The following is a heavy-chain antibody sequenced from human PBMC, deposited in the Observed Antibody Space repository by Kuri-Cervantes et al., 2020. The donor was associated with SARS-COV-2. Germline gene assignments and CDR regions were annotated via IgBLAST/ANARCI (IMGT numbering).Heavy chain of an antibody. CDR1: GGSSSSSVYY. CDR3: ARPIVAAGLVY. Sequence: SETLSLTCTVSGGSSSSSVYYWGWILQPPGKGLEWIGSIYYSGTTYYNPSLTSRVTISVDTSKNQFSLNLSSVIAADTAVYYCARPIVAAGLVYWGQGTLVTVSS. D-gene: IGHD6-13*01. CDR2: IYYSGTT. J-gene: IGHJ4*02. V-gene: IGHV4-39*01.